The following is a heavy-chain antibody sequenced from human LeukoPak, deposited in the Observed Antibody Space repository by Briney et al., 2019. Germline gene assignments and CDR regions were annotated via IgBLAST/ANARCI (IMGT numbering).Heavy chain of an antibody. D-gene: IGHD6-19*01. V-gene: IGHV3-66*01. Sequence: PGGSLRLSCAASGFTVSSNYMSWVRQAPGKGLEWVSVIYSGGSTYYADSVKGSFTISRDNSKNTLYLQMNRLRAEDTAVYYCASKSRAVAGFDYWGQGTLVTVSS. CDR2: IYSGGST. CDR1: GFTVSSNY. J-gene: IGHJ4*02. CDR3: ASKSRAVAGFDY.